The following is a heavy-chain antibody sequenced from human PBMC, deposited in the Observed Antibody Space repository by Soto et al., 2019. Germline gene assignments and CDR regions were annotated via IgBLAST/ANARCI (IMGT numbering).Heavy chain of an antibody. CDR1: EFTFSNYA. CDR2: ISYDGSNK. Sequence: GGSLRLSCAASEFTFSNYAMSWVRQAPGKGLEWVAVISYDGSNKYYADSVKGRFTISRDNSKNTLYLQMNSLRAEDTAVYYCAQGREAAAYWGQGTLVTVSS. J-gene: IGHJ4*02. CDR3: AQGREAAAY. D-gene: IGHD6-13*01. V-gene: IGHV3-30-3*02.